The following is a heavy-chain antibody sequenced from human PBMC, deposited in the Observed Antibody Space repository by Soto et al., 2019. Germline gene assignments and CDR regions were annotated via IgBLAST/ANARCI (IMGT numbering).Heavy chain of an antibody. CDR3: AGGSTGYSSSWYRS. J-gene: IGHJ5*02. V-gene: IGHV4-59*08. Sequence: QVQLQESGPGLVKPSETLSLTCTVSGGSISSYYWSWIRQPPGKGLEWIGYIYNSGSTNYNPSLKRRVAVSVDPSKNRFSLKLSSVTAADPAVYYRAGGSTGYSSSWYRSWGQGTLVTVSS. CDR2: IYNSGST. CDR1: GGSISSYY. D-gene: IGHD6-13*01.